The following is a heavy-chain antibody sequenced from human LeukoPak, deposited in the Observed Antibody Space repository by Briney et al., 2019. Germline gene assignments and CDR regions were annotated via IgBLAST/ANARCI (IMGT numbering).Heavy chain of an antibody. V-gene: IGHV4-39*07. J-gene: IGHJ4*02. Sequence: PSETLSLTCTVSGGSISSSSYYWGWIRQPPGKGLEWIGSIYYSGSTYYNPSLKSRVTISVDTSKNQFSLKLSSVTAADTAVYYCARGRTSYDILTGYVDYWGQGTLVTVSS. CDR2: IYYSGST. CDR3: ARGRTSYDILTGYVDY. CDR1: GGSISSSSYY. D-gene: IGHD3-9*01.